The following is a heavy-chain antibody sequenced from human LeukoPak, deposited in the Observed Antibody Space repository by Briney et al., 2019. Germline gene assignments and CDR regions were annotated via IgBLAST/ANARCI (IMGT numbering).Heavy chain of an antibody. CDR3: ARNASTGYFDY. V-gene: IGHV4-38-2*01. Sequence: SETLSLTCGVSGNFVSNTYYWGWIRPPPGKGLEWIGSIYNSGSTYYNPSLKSRVTISVDTSKNQFSLKLSSVTAADTAVYYCARNASTGYFDYWGQGTLVTVSS. J-gene: IGHJ4*02. D-gene: IGHD3-16*01. CDR2: IYNSGST. CDR1: GNFVSNTYY.